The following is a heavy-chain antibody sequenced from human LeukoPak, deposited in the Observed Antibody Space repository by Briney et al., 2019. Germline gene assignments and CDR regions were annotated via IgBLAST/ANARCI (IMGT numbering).Heavy chain of an antibody. CDR3: TSRYYYGSGSPPTNYYYYYMDV. CDR2: IRSKANSYPT. J-gene: IGHJ6*03. D-gene: IGHD3-10*01. V-gene: IGHV3-73*01. CDR1: GFTFSGSA. Sequence: HGGSLRLSCAASGFTFSGSAMHWVRQASGKGLDWVGRIRSKANSYPTAYAASVKGRFTISRDDSKNTAYLQMNSLKTEDTAVYYCTSRYYYGSGSPPTNYYYYYMDVWGKGTTVTVPS.